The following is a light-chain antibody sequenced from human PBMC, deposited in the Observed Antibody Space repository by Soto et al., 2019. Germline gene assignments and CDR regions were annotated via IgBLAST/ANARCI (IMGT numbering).Light chain of an antibody. CDR1: QSVSSN. V-gene: IGKV3-15*01. Sequence: EIVMTQSPATLSVSPGERAPLSCRASQSVSSNLAWYQQKPGQAPRLLIYGASTRATGIPARFSGSGSGTEFTLTISSLQSEDFAVYYCQQYNNWPLTFGGGTKVDI. J-gene: IGKJ4*01. CDR2: GAS. CDR3: QQYNNWPLT.